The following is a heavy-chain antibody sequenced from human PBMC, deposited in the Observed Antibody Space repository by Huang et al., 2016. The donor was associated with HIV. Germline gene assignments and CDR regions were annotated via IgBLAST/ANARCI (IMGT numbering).Heavy chain of an antibody. CDR1: RYNFAGYW. CDR3: ARRRRGGFDI. Sequence: EVQLVQSGAEVKRPGESLKISCKGSRYNFAGYWIGGVRQMPGKGLEWMGSIYFDDSDASYSPSLQGQVTISADTSLYSSYLQWTSLRASDTAIFYCARRRRGGFDIWGQGTLVTVSS. CDR2: IYFDDSDA. V-gene: IGHV5-51*03. J-gene: IGHJ3*02. D-gene: IGHD2-15*01.